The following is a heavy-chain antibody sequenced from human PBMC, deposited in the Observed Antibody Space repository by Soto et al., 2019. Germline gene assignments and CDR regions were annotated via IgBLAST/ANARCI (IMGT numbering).Heavy chain of an antibody. CDR3: ARKDYYGSGIYYFDY. V-gene: IGHV1-3*01. CDR1: GYTFTTYP. D-gene: IGHD3-10*01. CDR2: INPANGDT. J-gene: IGHJ4*02. Sequence: ASVKVSCKASGYTFTTYPIHWVRQVPGQSLEWMGWINPANGDTGYSQRFQGRVTITKDTSATTAYMELSSLRSEDTALYYCARKDYYGSGIYYFDYWGQGSLVTVSS.